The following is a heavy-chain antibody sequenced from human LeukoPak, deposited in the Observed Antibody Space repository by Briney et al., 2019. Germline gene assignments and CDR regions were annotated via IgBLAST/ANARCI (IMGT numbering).Heavy chain of an antibody. CDR3: TRDGSWWELLGEHFDY. Sequence: GGSLRLSCTASGFTFGDYAMSWFRQAPGKGLEWVGFIRSKAYGGTTEYAASVKGRFTISRDDSKSIAYLQMNSLKTEDTAVYYCTRDGSWWELLGEHFDYWGQGTLVTVSS. D-gene: IGHD1-26*01. V-gene: IGHV3-49*03. J-gene: IGHJ4*02. CDR1: GFTFGDYA. CDR2: IRSKAYGGTT.